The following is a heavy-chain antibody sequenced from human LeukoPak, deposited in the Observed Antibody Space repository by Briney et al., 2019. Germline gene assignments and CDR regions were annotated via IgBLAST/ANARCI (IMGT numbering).Heavy chain of an antibody. J-gene: IGHJ3*02. D-gene: IGHD3-3*01. CDR2: INSDGSST. CDR1: GFTFSSYW. V-gene: IGHV3-74*01. CDR3: AWGLTIFGVVNDAFDI. Sequence: GGSLRLSCAASGFTFSSYWMHWVRQAPGKGLVWASLINSDGSSTIYADSVKGRFTISRDNVKNTLYLQMNSLRAEDTAVYYCAWGLTIFGVVNDAFDIWGQGTMVTVSS.